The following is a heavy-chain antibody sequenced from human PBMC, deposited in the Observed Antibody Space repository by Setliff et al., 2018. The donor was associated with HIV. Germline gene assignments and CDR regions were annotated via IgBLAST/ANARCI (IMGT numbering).Heavy chain of an antibody. CDR1: GYTFTGYY. J-gene: IGHJ6*02. D-gene: IGHD1-26*01. Sequence: ASVKVSCKASGYTFTGYYMHWVRQAPGQGLEWMGWINPNSGGTNYAQKFQGRVTMTRDTSISTAYMELSRLRSDDTAVYCCARGVGINYYYYYGMDVWGQGTTVTVSS. CDR2: INPNSGGT. CDR3: ARGVGINYYYYYGMDV. V-gene: IGHV1-2*02.